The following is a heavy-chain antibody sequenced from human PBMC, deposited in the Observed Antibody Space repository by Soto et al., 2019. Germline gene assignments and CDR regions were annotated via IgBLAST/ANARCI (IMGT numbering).Heavy chain of an antibody. CDR2: IWYDGSNK. D-gene: IGHD3-3*01. CDR1: GFTFSSYG. CDR3: ARDGTIFGVVISYFDY. V-gene: IGHV3-33*01. J-gene: IGHJ4*02. Sequence: QVQLVESGGGVVQPGRSLRLSCAASGFTFSSYGMHWVRQAPGKGLEWVAVIWYDGSNKYYADSVKGRFTISRDNSKNPLYLQMNSLRAEDTAVYYCARDGTIFGVVISYFDYWGQGTLVTVSS.